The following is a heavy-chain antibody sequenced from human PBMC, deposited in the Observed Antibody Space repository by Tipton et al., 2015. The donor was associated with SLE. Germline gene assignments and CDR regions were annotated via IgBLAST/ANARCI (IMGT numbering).Heavy chain of an antibody. J-gene: IGHJ5*02. CDR1: GDSISSYY. CDR3: ARDGDYSDSIYKWFDP. CDR2: IYDSGST. V-gene: IGHV4-59*12. Sequence: TLSLTCTVSGDSISSYYWSWIRQPPGKGLEWIGYIYDSGSTNYNPSLKSRVTISVDTSKNQFSLKLSSVTAADTAVYYCARDGDYSDSIYKWFDPWAQGTLVTVSS. D-gene: IGHD4-11*01.